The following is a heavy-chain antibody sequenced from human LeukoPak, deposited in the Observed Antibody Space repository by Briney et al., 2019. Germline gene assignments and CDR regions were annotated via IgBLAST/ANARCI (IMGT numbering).Heavy chain of an antibody. CDR1: GGSISSGSHY. CDR3: ARLGYCSSTSCYVDQ. J-gene: IGHJ4*02. CDR2: MHYSGST. V-gene: IGHV4-39*02. Sequence: SETLSLTCSVSGGSISSGSHYWGWIRQAQGKGLEWIQSMHYSGSTDYNPSLKSRVTISIDTSKNHFSLKLRFVTAADTAVYYCARLGYCSSTSCYVDQWGQGTLGTVSS. D-gene: IGHD2-2*01.